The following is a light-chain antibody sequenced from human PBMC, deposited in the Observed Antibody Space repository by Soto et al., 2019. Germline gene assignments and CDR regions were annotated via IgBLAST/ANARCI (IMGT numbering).Light chain of an antibody. Sequence: QSALTQPPSASGSPGQSVTISCTGTSSDVGGYNYVSWYQQYPGKVPKLMVYEVNKRPSGVPDRFSGSKSGNTASLTVSGLQAEDDADYQCTSYAGGNNVFGTGTKLTVL. V-gene: IGLV2-8*01. CDR2: EVN. J-gene: IGLJ1*01. CDR3: TSYAGGNNV. CDR1: SSDVGGYNY.